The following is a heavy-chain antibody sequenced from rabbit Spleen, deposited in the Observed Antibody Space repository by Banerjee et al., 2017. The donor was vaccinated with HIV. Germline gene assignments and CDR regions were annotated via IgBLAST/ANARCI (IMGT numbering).Heavy chain of an antibody. V-gene: IGHV1S45*01. CDR2: ILSGSSANT. Sequence: QEQLKETGGDLVKPGASLTLTCKASGLDFSSGYYMCWVRQAPGKGLEWIACILSGSSANTYYANWAKGRFTISKTSSTTVTLQMTRLTAADTATYFCARTHDDYDLWGPGTLVTVS. J-gene: IGHJ4*01. CDR1: GLDFSSGYY. CDR3: ARTHDDYDL. D-gene: IGHD2-1*01.